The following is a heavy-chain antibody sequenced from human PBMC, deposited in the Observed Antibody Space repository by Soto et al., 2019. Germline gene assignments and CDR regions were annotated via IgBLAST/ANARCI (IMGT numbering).Heavy chain of an antibody. CDR2: AYPGDSDI. CDR1: GYSCTTYW. V-gene: IGHV5-51*01. Sequence: GERLNSNCEAAGYSCTTYWIGKERQVPGKGLEWMAIAYPGDSDIRYSLSFQGHVTISADRSISTAYLQWSSLQASDTAMSYCARDSNNVNWFLEAFGDWGDVKMFPVS. CDR3: ARDSNNVNWFLEAFGD. J-gene: IGHJ3*01. D-gene: IGHD1-20*01.